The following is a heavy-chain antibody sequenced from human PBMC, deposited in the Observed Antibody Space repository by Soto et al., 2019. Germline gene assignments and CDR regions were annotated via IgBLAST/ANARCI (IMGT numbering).Heavy chain of an antibody. Sequence: EVPLVESGGGLVKPGGSLRLSCAASGFTFSNAWMNWVRQAPGKGLEWVGRIKSKTDGGTTDYAAPVKGRFTISRDDSKNTLYLQMNSLKTEDTAVYYCTTDPVTMIVVVPSSGWGQGTLVTVSS. V-gene: IGHV3-15*07. CDR2: IKSKTDGGTT. J-gene: IGHJ4*02. CDR1: GFTFSNAW. CDR3: TTDPVTMIVVVPSSG. D-gene: IGHD3-22*01.